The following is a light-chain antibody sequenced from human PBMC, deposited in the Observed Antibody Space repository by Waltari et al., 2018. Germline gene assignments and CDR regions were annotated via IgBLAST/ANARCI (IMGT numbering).Light chain of an antibody. Sequence: QSVLTQAPSVSAAPGQTVTLSCSGTTPNIGNNYVSWSQQLPGAAPKIVIYEDNRRPSGIPDRFSGSKSGASATLGITGLQTGDEADYYCGSWDSSLGIGVLGGGTRLTVL. V-gene: IGLV1-51*01. J-gene: IGLJ3*02. CDR2: EDN. CDR1: TPNIGNNY. CDR3: GSWDSSLGIGV.